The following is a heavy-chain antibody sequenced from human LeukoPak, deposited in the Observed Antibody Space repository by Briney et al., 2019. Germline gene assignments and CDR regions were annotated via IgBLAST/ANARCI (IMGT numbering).Heavy chain of an antibody. D-gene: IGHD6-13*01. Sequence: GSLRLSFAASGFTFSSYSMNWVRPAPGKGLEWVSSTSSSSSYIYYADSVKGRFTISRDNAKNSLYLQMNSLRAEDTAVYYCARAGTIAAARAYYFDYWGQGTLVTVSS. V-gene: IGHV3-21*01. CDR3: ARAGTIAAARAYYFDY. CDR2: TSSSSSYI. CDR1: GFTFSSYS. J-gene: IGHJ4*02.